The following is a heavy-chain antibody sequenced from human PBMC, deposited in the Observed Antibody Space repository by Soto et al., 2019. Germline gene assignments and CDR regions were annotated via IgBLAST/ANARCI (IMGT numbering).Heavy chain of an antibody. J-gene: IGHJ4*02. V-gene: IGHV4-39*01. CDR2: IYYSGST. CDR1: GGSISSRSFY. D-gene: IGHD3-3*01. CDR3: ASGGVLEWLPLDF. Sequence: SETLSLTCTVSGGSISSRSFYWGWIRQPPGKGMEWIGSIYYSGSTYYNPSLKSRVTISVDTSKNQFSLKLSSVTAADTALYYCASGGVLEWLPLDFRGQGTLVTVSS.